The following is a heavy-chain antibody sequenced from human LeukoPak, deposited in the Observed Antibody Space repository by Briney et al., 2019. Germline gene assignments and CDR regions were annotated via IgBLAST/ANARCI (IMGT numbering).Heavy chain of an antibody. J-gene: IGHJ4*02. CDR2: IYYSGST. Sequence: SETLSLTCTVSGGSISSSSYYWGWIRQPQGKGLEWIGGIYYSGSTSYNPSLKSRVTISLATSKNEFSLELRSVTAADTAVYYCARHNIPPGYSSGWYGSSRLGFDYWGQGTLVTVSS. CDR1: GGSISSSSYY. D-gene: IGHD6-19*01. V-gene: IGHV4-39*01. CDR3: ARHNIPPGYSSGWYGSSRLGFDY.